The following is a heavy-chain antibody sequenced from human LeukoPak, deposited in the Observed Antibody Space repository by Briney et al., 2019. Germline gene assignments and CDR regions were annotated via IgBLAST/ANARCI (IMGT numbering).Heavy chain of an antibody. CDR2: IPNDGNNR. CDR3: ARESGILRGYSYGH. CDR1: GFTFTSYA. V-gene: IGHV3-30*04. D-gene: IGHD5-18*01. J-gene: IGHJ4*02. Sequence: TGGSLRLSCAASGFTFTSYAMQWVRQAPGKGLEWVAVIPNDGNNRNYADSVKGRFTISRDNSKNTLYLQMNSLRVEDTAVYYCARESGILRGYSYGHWGQGTLVTVSS.